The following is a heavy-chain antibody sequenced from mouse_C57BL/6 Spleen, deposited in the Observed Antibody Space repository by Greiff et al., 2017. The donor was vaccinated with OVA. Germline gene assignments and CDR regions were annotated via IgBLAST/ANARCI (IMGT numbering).Heavy chain of an antibody. Sequence: VQLQQSGAELVRPGASVPLSCKASGYTFTDYEMHWVKQTPVHGLEWIGAIDPETGGTAYNQKFKGKAILTADKSSSTAYMELRSLTSEDSAVYYCTGRAAQYYFDYWGQGTTLTVSS. D-gene: IGHD3-2*02. CDR1: GYTFTDYE. V-gene: IGHV1-15*01. CDR3: TGRAAQYYFDY. CDR2: IDPETGGT. J-gene: IGHJ2*01.